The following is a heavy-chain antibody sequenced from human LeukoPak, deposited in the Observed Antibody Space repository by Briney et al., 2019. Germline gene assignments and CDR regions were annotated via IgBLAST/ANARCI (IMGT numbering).Heavy chain of an antibody. CDR1: GGSFSGSY. Sequence: PSETLSLTCAVYGGSFSGSYWSWIRQPPGKGLEWIGEINHSGSTNYNPSLKSRVTISVDTSKNQFSLKLTSVTAVDTAVFYCARESGYYDVLTGYYNQNWFDPWGQGTLVTVSS. V-gene: IGHV4-34*01. D-gene: IGHD3-9*01. CDR2: INHSGST. J-gene: IGHJ5*02. CDR3: ARESGYYDVLTGYYNQNWFDP.